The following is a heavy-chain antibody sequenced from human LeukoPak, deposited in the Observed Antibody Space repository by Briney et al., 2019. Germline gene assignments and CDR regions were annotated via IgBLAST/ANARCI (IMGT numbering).Heavy chain of an antibody. V-gene: IGHV3-74*01. J-gene: IGHJ3*02. D-gene: IGHD3/OR15-3a*01. CDR1: GFTFSNYW. CDR3: ARGTSGLGAFDM. CDR2: INSDGSST. Sequence: PGGSLRLSCAASGFTFSNYWMHWVRQAQGKGLVWVSRINSDGSSTTYADSVKGRFTIFRDNAKNTLYVQMNSLSDEDTAVYFCARGTSGLGAFDMWGQGTMVTVYS.